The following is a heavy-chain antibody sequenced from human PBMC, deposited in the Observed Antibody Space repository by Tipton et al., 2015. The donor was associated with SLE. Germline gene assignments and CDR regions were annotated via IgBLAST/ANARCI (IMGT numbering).Heavy chain of an antibody. D-gene: IGHD6-13*01. CDR2: IKQDGSDK. Sequence: SLRLSCAASGFTFSSYWMTWVRQAPGKGLEWVANIKQDGSDKYYVDSVKGRFTISRDNAKNSLYLQMNSLRAEDTAVYYCARESGEQLPESYWGQGTLVTVSS. CDR1: GFTFSSYW. V-gene: IGHV3-7*03. CDR3: ARESGEQLPESY. J-gene: IGHJ4*02.